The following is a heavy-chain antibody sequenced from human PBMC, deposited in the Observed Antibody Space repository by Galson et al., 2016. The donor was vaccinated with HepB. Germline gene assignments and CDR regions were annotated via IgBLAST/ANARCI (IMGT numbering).Heavy chain of an antibody. CDR2: TSDSGDRT. J-gene: IGHJ5*02. V-gene: IGHV3-23*01. D-gene: IGHD4-23*01. Sequence: SLRLSCAASGFTFSGFAMTWVRQAPGKGLEWVSSTSDSGDRTYYADSVKGRFTISRDNSKNTLYLQMNSLRAEDTAVYYCAKLSVGTLFDPWGQGTLVTVS. CDR3: AKLSVGTLFDP. CDR1: GFTFSGFA.